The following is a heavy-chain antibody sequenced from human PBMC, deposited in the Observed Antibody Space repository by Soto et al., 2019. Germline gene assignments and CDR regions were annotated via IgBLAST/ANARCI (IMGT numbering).Heavy chain of an antibody. D-gene: IGHD5-12*01. V-gene: IGHV3-72*01. CDR1: GFTFSDHY. CDR3: ARDLMGYADDY. Sequence: GGSLRLSCAASGFTFSDHYMDWVRQAPGKGLEWVGRTRNKANSYTTAYAASVKGRFTISRDDSKNSLYLQLNSLKTEDTAVYYCARDLMGYADDYWGQGT. J-gene: IGHJ4*02. CDR2: TRNKANSYTT.